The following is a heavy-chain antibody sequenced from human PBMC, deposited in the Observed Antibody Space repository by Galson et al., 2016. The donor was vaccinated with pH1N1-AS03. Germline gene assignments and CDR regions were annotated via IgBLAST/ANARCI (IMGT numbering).Heavy chain of an antibody. CDR1: GYTFPNFG. Sequence: SVKVSCKASGYTFPNFGMSWVGQAPGQGLEWMGWISPYNGNTQYAQRLEGRVTMTTDTSTNTAYLELRSLTYDDTAVYYCARAAPFDPWGHGTLVIVSS. CDR2: ISPYNGNT. V-gene: IGHV1-18*04. J-gene: IGHJ5*02. CDR3: ARAAPFDP. D-gene: IGHD2-15*01.